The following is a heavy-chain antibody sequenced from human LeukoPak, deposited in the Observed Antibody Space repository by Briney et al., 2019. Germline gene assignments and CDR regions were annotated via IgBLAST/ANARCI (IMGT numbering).Heavy chain of an antibody. CDR3: AKDLLEDIVVVPAANAFDI. J-gene: IGHJ3*02. CDR2: ISGSGGST. CDR1: GGSISSYY. D-gene: IGHD2-2*01. V-gene: IGHV3-23*01. Sequence: ETLSLTCTVSGGSISSYYWSWIRQPPGKGLEWVSVISGSGGSTYYADSVKGRFTISRDNSKNTLYLQMNSLRAEDTAVYYCAKDLLEDIVVVPAANAFDIWGQGTMVTVSS.